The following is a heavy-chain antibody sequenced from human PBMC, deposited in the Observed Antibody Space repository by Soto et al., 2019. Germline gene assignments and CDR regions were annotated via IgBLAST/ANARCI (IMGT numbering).Heavy chain of an antibody. Sequence: QVQLVQSGAEVKKPGSSVKVSFKASGGTFSSYTISWVRQAPGQGLEWMGRIIPILGIANYAQKFQGRVTITDDKSTSTAYMELSSLRSEDTAVYYCARGSTGWYVDWGQGTLVTVSS. CDR2: IIPILGIA. D-gene: IGHD6-19*01. CDR3: ARGSTGWYVD. CDR1: GGTFSSYT. J-gene: IGHJ4*02. V-gene: IGHV1-69*02.